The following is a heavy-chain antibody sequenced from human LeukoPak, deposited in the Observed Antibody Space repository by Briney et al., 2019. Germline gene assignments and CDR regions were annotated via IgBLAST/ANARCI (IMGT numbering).Heavy chain of an antibody. D-gene: IGHD6-19*01. CDR2: IYYSGST. CDR3: ARVYSSGWYDPDDAFDI. J-gene: IGHJ3*02. CDR1: GGSISSFY. Sequence: SETLSLTCTVSGGSISSFYWSWIRQPPGKGLEWIGYIYYSGSTNYNPSLKSRVTISVDTSKNQFSLQLNSVTPEDTAVYYCARVYSSGWYDPDDAFDIWGQGTMVTVSS. V-gene: IGHV4-59*12.